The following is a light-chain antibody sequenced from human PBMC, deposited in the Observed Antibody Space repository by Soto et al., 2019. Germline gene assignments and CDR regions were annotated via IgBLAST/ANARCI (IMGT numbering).Light chain of an antibody. V-gene: IGLV1-40*01. CDR2: GNI. Sequence: QSVLTQPPSVSGAPGQRVTVSCTGSSSNIGAGYDVHWYQQLPGTAPRLLIYGNINRPSGVPDRFSGSKSGTSASLAITGPQAEDEGDYYCQSYDSGLGVFVVFGAGTQLTVL. CDR1: SSNIGAGYD. J-gene: IGLJ2*01. CDR3: QSYDSGLGVFVV.